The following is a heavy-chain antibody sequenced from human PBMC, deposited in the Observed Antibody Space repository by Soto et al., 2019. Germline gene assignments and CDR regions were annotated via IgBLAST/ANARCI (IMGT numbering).Heavy chain of an antibody. CDR1: GGSISTSTYY. CDR2: IYYSGST. Sequence: PEETLSLTCTVSGGSISTSTYYWGWIRQAPGKGLDWIGTIYYSGSTYSNPSLQSRITINADTSNNQLSLQLNSVTPDDTAVYYCARLIGDSWLDSWGQGTLVTVSS. V-gene: IGHV4-39*01. J-gene: IGHJ5*01. CDR3: ARLIGDSWLDS.